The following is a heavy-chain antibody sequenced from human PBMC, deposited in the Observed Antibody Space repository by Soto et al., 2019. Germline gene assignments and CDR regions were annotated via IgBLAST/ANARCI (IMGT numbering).Heavy chain of an antibody. V-gene: IGHV3-30-3*01. Sequence: QVQLVESGGGVVQPGRSLRLSCAASGFTFSSYAMHWVRQAPGKGLEWVAVISYDGSNKYCADSVKGRFTISRDNSKNTLYLQMNSLRAEDTAVYYCARGVLMVYATYYYYYGMDVWGQGTTVTVSS. CDR3: ARGVLMVYATYYYYYGMDV. CDR1: GFTFSSYA. D-gene: IGHD2-8*01. J-gene: IGHJ6*02. CDR2: ISYDGSNK.